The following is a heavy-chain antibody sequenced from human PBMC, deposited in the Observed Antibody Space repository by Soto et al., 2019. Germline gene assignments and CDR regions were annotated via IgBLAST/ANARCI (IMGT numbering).Heavy chain of an antibody. V-gene: IGHV3-23*01. CDR1: GFTFSSYA. Sequence: EVQLLESGGGLVQPGGSLRLSCAASGFTFSSYAMSWVRQAPGKGLEWVSAISGSGDSTYYADSVKGRFTISRDNSKNTLYLQMNSLRAEDTAVYYCAKEVRFYGDLYYFDYWDQGTLVTVSS. CDR3: AKEVRFYGDLYYFDY. J-gene: IGHJ4*02. CDR2: ISGSGDST. D-gene: IGHD4-17*01.